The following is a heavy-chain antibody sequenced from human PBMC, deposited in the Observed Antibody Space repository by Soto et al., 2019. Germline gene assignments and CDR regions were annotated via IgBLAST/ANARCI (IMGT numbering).Heavy chain of an antibody. CDR1: GGTFSSSA. CDR2: IIPTFGTA. J-gene: IGHJ3*02. Sequence: QVQLVQSGAEMREPGSSVKVSCKASGGTFSSSAINWLRQAPGQGPEWMGGIIPTFGTANYIEKFRGRVTITADTSTSTADMEVSSLTSEYTAMYFCARSETAGHRGFDIWGQGTMVTVSS. CDR3: ARSETAGHRGFDI. V-gene: IGHV1-69*06. D-gene: IGHD6-19*01.